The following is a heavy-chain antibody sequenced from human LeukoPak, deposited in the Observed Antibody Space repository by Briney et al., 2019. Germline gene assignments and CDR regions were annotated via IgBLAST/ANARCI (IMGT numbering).Heavy chain of an antibody. D-gene: IGHD2-21*02. V-gene: IGHV4-38-2*02. Sequence: WGWIRQSPGQGLEWIGSIYHGGSTYYNPSLRSRVIVSVDTSKNHFSLKMSSVTAADTAVYYCARDLASCAGDCYSDGFDYWGQGALVTVSS. CDR3: ARDLASCAGDCYSDGFDY. J-gene: IGHJ4*02. CDR2: IYHGGST.